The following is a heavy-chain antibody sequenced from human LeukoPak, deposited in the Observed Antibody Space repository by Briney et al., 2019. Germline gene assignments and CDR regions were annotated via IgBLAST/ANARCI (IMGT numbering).Heavy chain of an antibody. Sequence: GSLRLSCAASGFTFSTYLMHWVRQAPGKGLVWVARIKGDGSSTIYADSVKGRFTISRDNSKNTLYLQTSSLRAEDTAVYYCARASTTVPNLLDHWGRGTLVTVSS. D-gene: IGHD4-17*01. CDR3: ARASTTVPNLLDH. CDR2: IKGDGSST. J-gene: IGHJ4*02. CDR1: GFTFSTYL. V-gene: IGHV3-74*01.